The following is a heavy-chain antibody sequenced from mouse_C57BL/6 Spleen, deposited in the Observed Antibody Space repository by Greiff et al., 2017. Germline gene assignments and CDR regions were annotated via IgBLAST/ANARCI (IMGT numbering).Heavy chain of an antibody. CDR2: IDPSDSYT. D-gene: IGHD2-2*01. CDR3: ARASTMVTTTGLYFDY. CDR1: GYTFTSYW. J-gene: IGHJ2*01. Sequence: QVQLQQSGAELVMPGASVKLSCKASGYTFTSYWMHWVKQRPGQGLEWIGEIDPSDSYTNYNQKLKGKSTLTVDKSSSTAYMQLSSLTSEDSAVYYCARASTMVTTTGLYFDYWGQGTTLTVSS. V-gene: IGHV1-69*01.